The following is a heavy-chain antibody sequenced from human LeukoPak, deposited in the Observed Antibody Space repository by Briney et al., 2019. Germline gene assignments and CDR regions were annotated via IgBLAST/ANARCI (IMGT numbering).Heavy chain of an antibody. V-gene: IGHV3-74*01. Sequence: PEGSLRLSCAGSGFTFSTYWMHWVRQAPGGGLVWVSGINTDGSTTSYADSVKGRFTISRDNAKNTLYLQMSGLRAEDTAVYYCAKESGYDVDLEYWGQGTLVTVSS. CDR3: AKESGYDVDLEY. J-gene: IGHJ4*02. CDR1: GFTFSTYW. CDR2: INTDGSTT. D-gene: IGHD5-12*01.